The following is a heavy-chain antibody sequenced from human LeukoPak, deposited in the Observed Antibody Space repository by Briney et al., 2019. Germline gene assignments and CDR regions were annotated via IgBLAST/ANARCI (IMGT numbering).Heavy chain of an antibody. Sequence: PGGSLRLSCAASGFTFSSYVMNWVRQAPGKGLQWVSSIRGGGANPTYIESVKGRFTISRDNSKNTLYLQMSSLRAEDTAVYYCAKMSLSYGNDAFDIWGQGTMVTVSS. D-gene: IGHD3-16*01. CDR3: AKMSLSYGNDAFDI. CDR2: IRGGGANP. CDR1: GFTFSSYV. J-gene: IGHJ3*02. V-gene: IGHV3-23*01.